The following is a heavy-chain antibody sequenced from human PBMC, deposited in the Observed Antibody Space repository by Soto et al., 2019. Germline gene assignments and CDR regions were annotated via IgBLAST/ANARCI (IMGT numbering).Heavy chain of an antibody. CDR1: GYSFINYG. J-gene: IGHJ4*02. V-gene: IGHV1-18*01. Sequence: QVQLVQSGAEVKKPGASVKVSCNTSGYSFINYGITWVRQAPGQGLEWMGWISGDSGSTNYARNLQGRVTLTTDTSTNTAYMELTSLISDDTAVYYFARLHGVMVPLICAAPGYVLDYWGQGTLVTV. CDR2: ISGDSGST. CDR3: ARLHGVMVPLICAAPGYVLDY. D-gene: IGHD1-1*01.